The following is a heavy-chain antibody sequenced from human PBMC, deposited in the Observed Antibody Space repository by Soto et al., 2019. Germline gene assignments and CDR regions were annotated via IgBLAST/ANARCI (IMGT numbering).Heavy chain of an antibody. CDR2: IGGSGGST. Sequence: EVQLLESGGGLVQPGGSLRVSCAASGFTFSSYAMSWVRQAPGKGLEWVSTIGGSGGSTYYADSVKGRFTISRDNSKNTLYLQMNSLRVEDTAVYYCANLGGYRSGWLDYWGQGTLVTVSS. CDR1: GFTFSSYA. D-gene: IGHD6-19*01. V-gene: IGHV3-23*01. J-gene: IGHJ4*02. CDR3: ANLGGYRSGWLDY.